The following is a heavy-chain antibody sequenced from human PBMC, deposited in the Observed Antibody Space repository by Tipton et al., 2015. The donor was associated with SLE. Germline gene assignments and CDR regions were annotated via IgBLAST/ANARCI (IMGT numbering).Heavy chain of an antibody. CDR2: IYTGGET. CDR3: ARVGHYDSIGYYYDY. Sequence: TLSLTCTVSGASVTSHYWSWIRQPPGKGLEWIGYIYTGGETRNNHALKSRVAISVDVSTSQLSLHLTSVTAADTAVYYCARVGHYDSIGYYYDYWGQGTLVTVSS. D-gene: IGHD3-22*01. J-gene: IGHJ4*02. CDR1: GASVTSHY. V-gene: IGHV4-4*08.